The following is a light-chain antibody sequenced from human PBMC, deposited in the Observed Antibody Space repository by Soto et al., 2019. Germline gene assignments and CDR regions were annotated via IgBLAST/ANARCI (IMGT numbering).Light chain of an antibody. CDR3: QQYNTYPWT. V-gene: IGKV1-5*01. CDR1: QSISDS. Sequence: DIQMTQSPSTLSASVGDRVTITCRASQSISDSLAWYQQKPGKAPKLLIYDASSLESGVPSRFSGSKSGTEFTLTISCLQPDDFATYYCQQYNTYPWTFGQGTKV. J-gene: IGKJ1*01. CDR2: DAS.